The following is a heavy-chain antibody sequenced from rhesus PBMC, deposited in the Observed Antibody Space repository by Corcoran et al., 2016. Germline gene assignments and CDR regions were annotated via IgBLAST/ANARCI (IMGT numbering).Heavy chain of an antibody. CDR1: GGPISGYYY. J-gene: IGHJ4*01. CDR3: ARQGSGGHDY. V-gene: IGHV4-143*01. D-gene: IGHD6-31*01. Sequence: QVQLQESGPGLVKPSETLSLTCTVSGGPISGYYYWSWVRQPPGKGLEWIGGIYGNSASTYYNPSLKSRVTISKDTSKNQFSLKLSSVTAADTAVYYCARQGSGGHDYWGQGVLVTVSS. CDR2: IYGNSAST.